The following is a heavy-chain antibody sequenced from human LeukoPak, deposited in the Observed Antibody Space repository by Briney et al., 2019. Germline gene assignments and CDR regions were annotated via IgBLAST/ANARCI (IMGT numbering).Heavy chain of an antibody. CDR1: GGSISSSSYY. D-gene: IGHD5-24*01. J-gene: IGHJ4*02. CDR3: ARLTRFRDGYNPPLGY. V-gene: IGHV4-39*01. Sequence: SETLSLTCTASGGSISSSSYYWGWMRQPPGKGLEWIGSIYYSGSTYYNSSLKSRVTISVDTSKNQFSLKLSSVTAADTAVYYCARLTRFRDGYNPPLGYWGQGTLVTVSS. CDR2: IYYSGST.